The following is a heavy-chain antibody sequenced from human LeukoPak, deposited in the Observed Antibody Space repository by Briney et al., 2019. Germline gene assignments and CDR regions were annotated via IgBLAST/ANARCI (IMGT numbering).Heavy chain of an antibody. J-gene: IGHJ4*02. CDR3: ARDLGGYSYGNFDY. CDR2: IYYSGST. CDR1: GGSISSGDYY. Sequence: SETLSLTCTVSGGSISSGDYYWSWIRQPPGKGLEWIGYIYYSGSTYYNPSLKSRVTISVDTSKNQFSLKLSSVTAADTAVYYCARDLGGYSYGNFDYWGQGTLVTVSS. V-gene: IGHV4-30-4*01. D-gene: IGHD5-18*01.